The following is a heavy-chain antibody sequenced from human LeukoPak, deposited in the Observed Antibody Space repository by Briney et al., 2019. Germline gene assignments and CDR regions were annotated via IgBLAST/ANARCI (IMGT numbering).Heavy chain of an antibody. CDR2: VYSGGTT. V-gene: IGHV3-66*01. Sequence: GGSLRLSCAASGFTVSTNYMSWVRQAPGKGLEWVSLVYSGGTTYHADSVKGRFTISRDDSKDTVYLQMNSLRAEDTAVYYCVKSPWYHGSGSYSGTIHWGQGTLVTVSS. D-gene: IGHD3-10*01. CDR1: GFTVSTNY. J-gene: IGHJ4*02. CDR3: VKSPWYHGSGSYSGTIH.